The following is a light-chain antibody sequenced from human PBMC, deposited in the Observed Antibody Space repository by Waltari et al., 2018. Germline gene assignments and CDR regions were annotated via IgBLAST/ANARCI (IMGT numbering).Light chain of an antibody. J-gene: IGKJ1*01. CDR3: QQYNNWPPWT. Sequence: IVMTQSPATLSVPPGERATLSCRASQSVRNNLVWYQQKPGQAPRLLIYGASTRVTGIPARFSGSGSGTEFTLTISSLQSEDFAVYYCQQYNNWPPWTFGQGTKVEIK. CDR1: QSVRNN. CDR2: GAS. V-gene: IGKV3-15*01.